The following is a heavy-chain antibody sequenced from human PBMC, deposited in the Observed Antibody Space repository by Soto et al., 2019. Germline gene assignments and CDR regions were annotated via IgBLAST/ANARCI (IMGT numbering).Heavy chain of an antibody. CDR2: ISGGGGST. CDR1: GFTFSNYA. CDR3: AKDIRRSSSSRCVFDC. D-gene: IGHD6-6*01. J-gene: IGHJ4*02. V-gene: IGHV3-23*01. Sequence: EVQLLESGGGLVQPGGSLRLSCAASGFTFSNYAMNWVRQAPGKGLEWVSAISGGGGSTYYVDSVKGRFTISRDNSKNTLYLQVNSLRAEDTAIYFCAKDIRRSSSSRCVFDCWGQGTLVTVSS.